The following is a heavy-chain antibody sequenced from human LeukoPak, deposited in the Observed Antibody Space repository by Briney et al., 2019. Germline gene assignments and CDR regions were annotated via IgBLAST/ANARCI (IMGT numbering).Heavy chain of an antibody. CDR2: IKPDGRDK. CDR1: GGSFSGYY. CDR3: AREESPD. J-gene: IGHJ3*01. D-gene: IGHD1-14*01. V-gene: IGHV3-7*01. Sequence: ETLSLTCAVYGGSFSGYYWSWIRQPPGKGLEWVATIKPDGRDKYYVDPVKGRFTISRDNAKNSLYLQMNSLRAEDTAVYYCAREESPDGGQGTMVTVSS.